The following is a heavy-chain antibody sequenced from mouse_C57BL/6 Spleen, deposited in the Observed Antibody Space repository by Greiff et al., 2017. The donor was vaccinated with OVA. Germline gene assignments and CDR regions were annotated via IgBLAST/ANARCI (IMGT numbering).Heavy chain of an antibody. D-gene: IGHD2-3*01. J-gene: IGHJ2*01. CDR2: IYPGDGDT. CDR3: ARWPLIYDGYYVDY. CDR1: GYAFSSYW. Sequence: QVQLQQPGAELVKPGASVKISCKASGYAFSSYWMNWVKQRPGKGLEWIGQIYPGDGDTNYNGKFKGKATLTADKSSSTAYMQLSSLTSEDSAVYFCARWPLIYDGYYVDYWGQGTTLTVSS. V-gene: IGHV1-80*01.